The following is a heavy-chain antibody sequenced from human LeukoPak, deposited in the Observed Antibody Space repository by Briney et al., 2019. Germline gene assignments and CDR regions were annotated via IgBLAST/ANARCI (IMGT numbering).Heavy chain of an antibody. CDR3: ARDSSGYSSGWYPDY. V-gene: IGHV1-69*13. CDR2: IIPIFGTA. CDR1: GGTFSSYA. Sequence: SVKVSCKASGGTFSSYAISWVRQAPGQGLEWKGGIIPIFGTANYAQKFQGRVTITADESTSTAYMELSSLRSDDTAVYYCARDSSGYSSGWYPDYWGQGTLVTVSS. D-gene: IGHD6-19*01. J-gene: IGHJ4*02.